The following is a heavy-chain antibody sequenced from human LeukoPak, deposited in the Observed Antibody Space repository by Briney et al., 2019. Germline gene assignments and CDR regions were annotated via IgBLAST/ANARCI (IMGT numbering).Heavy chain of an antibody. D-gene: IGHD6-13*01. CDR2: MSPHSGNA. CDR1: GYSFNSYD. V-gene: IGHV1-8*01. Sequence: ASVTVSFTASGYSFNSYDINWVRQAAGQGPEWMGWMSPHSGNAGYAQKFQDRVTMTRSTSISTAYMELSSLTSEDTAVYYCTRGNGQQLALDYWGQGTQVTVSS. CDR3: TRGNGQQLALDY. J-gene: IGHJ4*02.